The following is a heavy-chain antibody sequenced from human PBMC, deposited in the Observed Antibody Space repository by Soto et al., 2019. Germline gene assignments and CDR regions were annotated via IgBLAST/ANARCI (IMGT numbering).Heavy chain of an antibody. D-gene: IGHD3-3*01. J-gene: IGHJ6*02. CDR3: ARDRTSAAYDFWSGYSPDYYYGMDV. Sequence: SVKTSCKASGGTFSSYAISWVRQAPGQGLEWMGGIIPIFGTANYAQKFQGRVTITADESTSTAYMELSSLRSEDTAVYYCARDRTSAAYDFWSGYSPDYYYGMDVWGQGTTVTVSS. CDR2: IIPIFGTA. V-gene: IGHV1-69*13. CDR1: GGTFSSYA.